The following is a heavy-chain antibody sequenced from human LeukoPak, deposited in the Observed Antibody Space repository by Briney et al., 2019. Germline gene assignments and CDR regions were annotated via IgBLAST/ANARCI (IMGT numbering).Heavy chain of an antibody. V-gene: IGHV4-4*02. D-gene: IGHD3-10*01. CDR3: ARRNSGITMVRGVIGSYYYGMDV. J-gene: IGHJ6*02. CDR2: MYLSGTT. Sequence: SGTLSLTCTVSGDSINSLDLWSWVRQPPGKGLEWIGEMYLSGTTHSNPSVKSRVTISVDTSKNQFSLKLSSVTAADTAVYYCARRNSGITMVRGVIGSYYYGMDVWGQGTTVTVSS. CDR1: GDSINSLDL.